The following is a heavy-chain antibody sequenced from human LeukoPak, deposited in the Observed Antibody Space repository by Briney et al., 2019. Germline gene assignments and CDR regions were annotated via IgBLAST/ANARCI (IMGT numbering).Heavy chain of an antibody. CDR1: GGSISSSSYY. D-gene: IGHD2-2*01. Sequence: SETLSLTCTVSGGSISSSSYYWGWIRQPPGKGLEWIGSIYYSGSTYYNPSLKSRVTISVDTSKNQFSLKLSSVTAADTAVYYCARTEVVPAASDYWGQGTLVTVSS. CDR2: IYYSGST. V-gene: IGHV4-39*07. CDR3: ARTEVVPAASDY. J-gene: IGHJ4*02.